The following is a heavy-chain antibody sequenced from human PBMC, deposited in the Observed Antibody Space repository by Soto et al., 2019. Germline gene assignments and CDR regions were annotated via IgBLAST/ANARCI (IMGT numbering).Heavy chain of an antibody. Sequence: GASVKVSCKASGYTFTSYGISWVRQAPGQGLEWMGWISADNGNTNYAQKFQGRVTITRDTSASTAYMELSSLRSEDTAVYYCARAPLRYCSSTSCQAFDYWGQGTLVTVSS. J-gene: IGHJ4*02. CDR2: ISADNGNT. CDR3: ARAPLRYCSSTSCQAFDY. D-gene: IGHD2-2*01. V-gene: IGHV1-18*01. CDR1: GYTFTSYG.